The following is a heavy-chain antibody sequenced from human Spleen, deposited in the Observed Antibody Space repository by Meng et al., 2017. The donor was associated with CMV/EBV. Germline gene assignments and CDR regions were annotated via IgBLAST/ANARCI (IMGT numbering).Heavy chain of an antibody. Sequence: ASVKVSCKASGYTFSNYDINWVRQATGQGLEWVGWMNPNSGNSGFAQKFQGRVTMTANNSISTAYMELSSLGFEDTAVYFCARVDRVKYYFDFWGQGTLVTVSS. CDR2: MNPNSGNS. J-gene: IGHJ4*02. D-gene: IGHD3-3*01. CDR3: ARVDRVKYYFDF. CDR1: GYTFSNYD. V-gene: IGHV1-8*01.